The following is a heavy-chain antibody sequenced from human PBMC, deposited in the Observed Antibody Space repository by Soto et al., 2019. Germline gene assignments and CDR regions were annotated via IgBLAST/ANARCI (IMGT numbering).Heavy chain of an antibody. CDR3: ARGESRQLVRAFWFDP. CDR2: INHSGST. Sequence: QVQLQQWGAGLLKPSETLSLTCAVYGGSFSGYYWSWIRQPPGKGLAWIGEINHSGSTNYNPPLKCRVPIGVDTFKSEFALQLRSVTAADTAVYYGARGESRQLVRAFWFDPWGQGTLVTVSS. J-gene: IGHJ5*02. V-gene: IGHV4-34*01. CDR1: GGSFSGYY. D-gene: IGHD6-13*01.